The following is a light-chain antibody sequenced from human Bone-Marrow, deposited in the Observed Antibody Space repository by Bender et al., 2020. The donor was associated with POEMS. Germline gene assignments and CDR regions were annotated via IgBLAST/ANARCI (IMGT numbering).Light chain of an antibody. CDR1: SSDVGDYDY. V-gene: IGLV2-14*03. CDR2: DVD. CDR3: SSYTSSSTLV. J-gene: IGLJ1*01. Sequence: QSALTQPRSVSGSPGQSVTISCTGTSSDVGDYDYVSWYQQHPDKAPKLLIYDVDDRPSGISNRFSGSKSGNTASLTISGLQAEDDADYYCSSYTSSSTLVFGTGTKVTVL.